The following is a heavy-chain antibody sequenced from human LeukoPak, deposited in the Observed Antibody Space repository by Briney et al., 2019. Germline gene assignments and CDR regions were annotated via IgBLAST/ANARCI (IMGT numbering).Heavy chain of an antibody. D-gene: IGHD3-22*01. J-gene: IGHJ4*02. V-gene: IGHV4-59*01. CDR2: IYYSGGT. CDR1: GGAIISYY. CDR3: ARDGRYDSSGYYMDS. Sequence: PSETLSLTCTVSGGAIISYYGRWIRQPPGKGLEWIGYIYYSGGTKYNPSLMSRVTISVDRAQNQFSLSLSSVTAADTAVYYCARDGRYDSSGYYMDSWGQGTLVIVSS.